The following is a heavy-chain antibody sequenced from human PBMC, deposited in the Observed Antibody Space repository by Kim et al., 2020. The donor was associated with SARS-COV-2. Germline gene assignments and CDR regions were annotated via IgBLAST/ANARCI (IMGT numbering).Heavy chain of an antibody. Sequence: GGSLRLSCAASGFTFSSYSMNWVRQAPGKGLEWVSYISSSSSTIYYADSVKGRFTISRDNAKNSLYLQMNSLRDEDTAVYYCARDSYYYDSSGYYHYYYYGMDVWGQGTTVTVSS. J-gene: IGHJ6*02. CDR2: ISSSSSTI. CDR1: GFTFSSYS. D-gene: IGHD3-22*01. V-gene: IGHV3-48*02. CDR3: ARDSYYYDSSGYYHYYYYGMDV.